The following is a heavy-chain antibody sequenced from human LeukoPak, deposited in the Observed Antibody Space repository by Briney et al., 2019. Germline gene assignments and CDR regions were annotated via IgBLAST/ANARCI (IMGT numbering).Heavy chain of an antibody. CDR2: IYYTGNT. V-gene: IGHV4-59*08. D-gene: IGHD5-18*01. CDR1: ADSISSFY. Sequence: PSETLSLTCTVSADSISSFYWSWIRQPQGKGLEWIGYIYYTGNTNYNPSLKSRLTISVDTSRNQFSLKLTSVTAADTAVYYCATLAGYIYGVTSDFWGQGTLVTVSS. CDR3: ATLAGYIYGVTSDF. J-gene: IGHJ4*02.